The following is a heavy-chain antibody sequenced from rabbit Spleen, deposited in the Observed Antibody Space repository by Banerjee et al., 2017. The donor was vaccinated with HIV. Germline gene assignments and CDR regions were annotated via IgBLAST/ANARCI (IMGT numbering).Heavy chain of an antibody. J-gene: IGHJ6*01. Sequence: QELVESGGGLVKPGASLTLTCTASGFSFSSSYDMCWVRQAPGKGLEWIGCIYTGNGKTYYASWAKGRFTMSRTSSTTVTLQMTSLTAADTATYFCARDTGSSFSSYGMDLWGPGTLVTVS. CDR2: IYTGNGKT. D-gene: IGHD8-1*01. V-gene: IGHV1S40*01. CDR1: GFSFSSSYD. CDR3: ARDTGSSFSSYGMDL.